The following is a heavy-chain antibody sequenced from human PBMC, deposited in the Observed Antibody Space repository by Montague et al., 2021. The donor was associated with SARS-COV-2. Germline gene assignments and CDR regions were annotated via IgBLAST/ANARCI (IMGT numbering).Heavy chain of an antibody. D-gene: IGHD5-12*01. Sequence: SLRLSCAASGFVFADSTIHWVRQASGKGLDWVGRIRNDANDYATVYAASVTGRFTISRDDSKNTAYLEMNSLKTEDTAVYYCTSGYDRRPYWGQGTLVTVSS. CDR2: IRNDANDYAT. J-gene: IGHJ4*02. V-gene: IGHV3-73*01. CDR1: GFVFADST. CDR3: TSGYDRRPY.